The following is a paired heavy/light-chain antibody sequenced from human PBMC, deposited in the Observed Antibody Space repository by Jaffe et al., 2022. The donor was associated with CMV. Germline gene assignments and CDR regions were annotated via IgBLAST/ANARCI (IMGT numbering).Heavy chain of an antibody. CDR2: SGNKADSYTA. CDR3: TRGYSGTSIYAFDV. CDR1: GFTFSDHY. D-gene: IGHD5-12*01. Sequence: EAHLVESGGALVQPGGSLRLSCVGSGFTFSDHYLDWVRQAPGKGLEWVGRSGNKADSYTAEYAASVRGRFSISRDDSGNSLYLVMNSLQTEDTALYSCTRGYSGTSIYAFDVWGRGTMVTVSS. V-gene: IGHV3-72*01. J-gene: IGHJ3*01.
Light chain of an antibody. Sequence: EIVLTQSPDTLSLSPGERATLSCRASQSVNRDYLAWYQQRPGQAPRLLIYGTSNRVTGIPDRFSGSGSGTDFTLTISRLEPEDFAVYYCQQYHSSPRTFGQGTKLEVK. V-gene: IGKV3-20*01. CDR1: QSVNRDY. CDR3: QQYHSSPRT. CDR2: GTS. J-gene: IGKJ2*01.